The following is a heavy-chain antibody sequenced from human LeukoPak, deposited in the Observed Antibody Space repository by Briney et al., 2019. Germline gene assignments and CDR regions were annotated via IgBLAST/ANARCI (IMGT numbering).Heavy chain of an antibody. D-gene: IGHD3-10*01. V-gene: IGHV4-59*01. CDR1: GGSISSYY. CDR3: ARTRYYYNSRSYGAPYYFDY. Sequence: PSETLSLTCTASGGSISSYYWSWIRQPPGKGLEWIGYIYYSGSTNYKPSLKSRVTISVDTSKNQFSLKLSSVTAADTAVYYCARTRYYYNSRSYGAPYYFDYWGQGTLVTVSS. CDR2: IYYSGST. J-gene: IGHJ4*02.